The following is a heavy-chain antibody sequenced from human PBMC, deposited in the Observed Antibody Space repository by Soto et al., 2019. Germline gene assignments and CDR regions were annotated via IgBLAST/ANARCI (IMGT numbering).Heavy chain of an antibody. D-gene: IGHD3-22*01. CDR3: ASSYYYDTGGYYPTGDY. J-gene: IGHJ4*02. V-gene: IGHV3-30-3*01. CDR2: ISYDGSNK. CDR1: GFTFSSYA. Sequence: RLSCAASGFTFSSYALHWVRQAPGKGLEWVAIISYDGSNKYYADSVRGRFTISRDNSKNTLYLQMNSLRAEDTAVYYCASSYYYDTGGYYPTGDYWGQGTLVTVSS.